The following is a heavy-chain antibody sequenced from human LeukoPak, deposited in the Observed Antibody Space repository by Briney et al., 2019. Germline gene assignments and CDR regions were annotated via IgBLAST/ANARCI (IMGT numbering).Heavy chain of an antibody. V-gene: IGHV1-46*01. D-gene: IGHD6-13*01. CDR1: GYTFTSYY. CDR2: INPSGGST. CDR3: ARTYSNHYYGMDV. Sequence: ASVKVSCKASGYTFTSYYMHWGRQAPGQGLEWMGVINPSGGSTSYAQKFQGRVTMTRDTATSTVYMELSSLRSGDTAVYYCARTYSNHYYGMDVWGQGTTVTVSS. J-gene: IGHJ6*02.